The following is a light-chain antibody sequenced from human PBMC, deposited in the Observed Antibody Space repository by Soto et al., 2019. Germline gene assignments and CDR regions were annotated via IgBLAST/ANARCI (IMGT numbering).Light chain of an antibody. Sequence: QSALTQPASVSGSPGQSITISCTGTSSDVGYYDYVSWYQQHPGKAPKLMIYEVSNRPSGVSYRFSGSKSGNTASLTISGLQAEDEADYYCGSYTTSTMVFGGGTKVTVL. CDR2: EVS. J-gene: IGLJ2*01. CDR1: SSDVGYYDY. V-gene: IGLV2-14*01. CDR3: GSYTTSTMV.